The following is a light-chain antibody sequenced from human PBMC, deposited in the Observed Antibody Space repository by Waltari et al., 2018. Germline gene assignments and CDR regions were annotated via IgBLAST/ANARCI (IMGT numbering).Light chain of an antibody. CDR1: QSLFYSSRDRDY. J-gene: IGKJ1*01. CDR2: WAS. V-gene: IGKV4-1*01. CDR3: HQYYNVPQT. Sequence: DIVMTQSPDSLAVSLGERATINCKSSQSLFYSSRDRDYLAWYQQKPGHPPRLLIYWASTRESGVPDRFSGSGSATDFSLTISTLQAEDVAIYYCHQYYNVPQTFGQGTKVQIK.